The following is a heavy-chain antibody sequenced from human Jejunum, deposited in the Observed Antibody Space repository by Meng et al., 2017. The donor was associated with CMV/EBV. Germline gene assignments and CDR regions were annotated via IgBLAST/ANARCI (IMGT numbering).Heavy chain of an antibody. J-gene: IGHJ4*02. CDR3: ARENSGYDY. CDR2: MYTSGTT. CDR1: AAPVSTCF. D-gene: IGHD5-12*01. V-gene: IGHV4-4*07. Sequence: QVRREEWGPGTVNHTAALSVTCTAPAAPVSTCFWTWIRHPAWKGLEWIGRMYTSGTTHYHPSLKSRVTMSVDTSKNQFSLKLSSVTAADTAVYYCARENSGYDYWGQGTLVTVSS.